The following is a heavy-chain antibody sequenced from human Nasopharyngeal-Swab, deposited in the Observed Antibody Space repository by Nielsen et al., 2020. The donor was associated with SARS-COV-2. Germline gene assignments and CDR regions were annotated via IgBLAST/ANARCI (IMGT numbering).Heavy chain of an antibody. J-gene: IGHJ2*01. CDR3: ATLVEATMVWGYWYFDL. D-gene: IGHD3-10*01. Sequence: WIRQPPGKGLEWIGYIYYGGSTNYNSSLKSRVSISVDTSKNQFSLKLSSVTAADTAVYYCATLVEATMVWGYWYFDLWGRGSLVTVSS. V-gene: IGHV4-59*01. CDR2: IYYGGST.